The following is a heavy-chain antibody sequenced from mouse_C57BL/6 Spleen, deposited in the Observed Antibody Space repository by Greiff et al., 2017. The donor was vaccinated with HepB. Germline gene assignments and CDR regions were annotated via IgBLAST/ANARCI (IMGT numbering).Heavy chain of an antibody. Sequence: VQLQQSGAELVKPGASVKLSCKASGYTFTSYWLHLVKQRPGRGLEWIGRIDPNSGGTKYNEKFKSKATLTVYKPSRTAYMQLSSLTSEDSAFYYGARNYGSKDYAMDYWGQGNSVTVSS. J-gene: IGHJ4*01. D-gene: IGHD1-1*01. CDR2: IDPNSGGT. CDR1: GYTFTSYW. CDR3: ARNYGSKDYAMDY. V-gene: IGHV1-72*01.